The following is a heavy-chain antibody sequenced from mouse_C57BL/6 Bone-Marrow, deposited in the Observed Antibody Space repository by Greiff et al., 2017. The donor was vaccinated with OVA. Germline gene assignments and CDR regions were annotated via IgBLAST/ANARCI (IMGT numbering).Heavy chain of an antibody. CDR3: ARSLLRNFDV. CDR1: GFTFTDYY. V-gene: IGHV7-3*01. D-gene: IGHD6-5*01. J-gene: IGHJ1*03. Sequence: EVQWVESGGGLVQPGGSLSLSCAASGFTFTDYYMSWVRQPPGKALEWLGFIRNKANGYTTEYSASVKGRFTISRDNSQSILYLQMNALRAEDSATYYCARSLLRNFDVWGTGTTVTVSS. CDR2: IRNKANGYTT.